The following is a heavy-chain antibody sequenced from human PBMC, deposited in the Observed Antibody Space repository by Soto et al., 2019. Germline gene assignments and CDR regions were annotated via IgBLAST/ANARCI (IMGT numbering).Heavy chain of an antibody. J-gene: IGHJ4*02. V-gene: IGHV3-30-3*01. CDR1: GFTFSSYA. CDR2: ISYDGSNK. D-gene: IGHD5-18*01. Sequence: QVQLVESGGGVVQPGRSLRLSCAASGFTFSSYAMHWVRQAPGKGLEWVAVISYDGSNKYYADSVKGRFTISRDNSKNKLYLQMNSLRAEDTAVYYCARSKRIQLWHFDYWGQGTLVTVSS. CDR3: ARSKRIQLWHFDY.